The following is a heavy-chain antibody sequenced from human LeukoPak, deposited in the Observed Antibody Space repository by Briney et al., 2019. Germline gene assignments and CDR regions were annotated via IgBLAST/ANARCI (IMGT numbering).Heavy chain of an antibody. CDR2: MRGSGYT. Sequence: HPGGSLRLSCVASGFTFSNFAMSWVRQAPGKGLEWVSAMRGSGYTYYADSVKGRFTISRDNSKNTLFLQLNSLRVEDTAIYYCAKHHFGDVLNHCYYWGQGTLVTVSS. CDR1: GFTFSNFA. J-gene: IGHJ4*02. V-gene: IGHV3-23*01. D-gene: IGHD3-10*01. CDR3: AKHHFGDVLNHCYY.